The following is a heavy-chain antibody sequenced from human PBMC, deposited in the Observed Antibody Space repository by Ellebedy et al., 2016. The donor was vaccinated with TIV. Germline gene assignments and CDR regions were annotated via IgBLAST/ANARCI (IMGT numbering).Heavy chain of an antibody. Sequence: GESLKISCAASGFTFSVFAMHWVRQAPGKGLEWVALISYDGGNIYYADSVKGRFTISRDNSKNALYLQMNSLRAEDTAVYYCTRDAADNGGKLDYWGQGALVTVSS. J-gene: IGHJ4*02. CDR1: GFTFSVFA. D-gene: IGHD4-23*01. CDR2: ISYDGGNI. CDR3: TRDAADNGGKLDY. V-gene: IGHV3-30-3*01.